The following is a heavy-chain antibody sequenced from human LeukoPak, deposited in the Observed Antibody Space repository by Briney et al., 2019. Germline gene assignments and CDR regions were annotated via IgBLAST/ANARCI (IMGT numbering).Heavy chain of an antibody. J-gene: IGHJ5*02. Sequence: GGSLRLSCAASGFTFSSYAMSWVRQASGKGLEWVSAISGSGGSTYYADSVKGRFTISRDNSKNTLYLQMNSLRAEDTAVYYCAKDTHLSYTYYYGSGSSWFDPWGQGTLVTVSS. D-gene: IGHD3-10*01. CDR3: AKDTHLSYTYYYGSGSSWFDP. CDR1: GFTFSSYA. V-gene: IGHV3-23*01. CDR2: ISGSGGST.